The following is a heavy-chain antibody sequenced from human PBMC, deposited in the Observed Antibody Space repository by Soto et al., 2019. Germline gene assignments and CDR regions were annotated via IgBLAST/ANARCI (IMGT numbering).Heavy chain of an antibody. D-gene: IGHD4-17*01. CDR1: GGSISSGGYY. V-gene: IGHV4-31*03. J-gene: IGHJ4*02. Sequence: PSETLSLTCTVSGGSISSGGYYWSWIRQHPGKGLEWIGYIYYSGSTYYNPSLKSRVTISVDTSKNQFSLKLSSVTAADTAVYYCARDHYGGNSYFDYWGQGTLVTVSS. CDR2: IYYSGST. CDR3: ARDHYGGNSYFDY.